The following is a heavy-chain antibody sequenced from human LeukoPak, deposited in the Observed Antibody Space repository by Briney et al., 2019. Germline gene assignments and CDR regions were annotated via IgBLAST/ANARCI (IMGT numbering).Heavy chain of an antibody. CDR1: GYSLTTYE. CDR3: ARNRLSWNWFDP. Sequence: ASVKVSCKASGYSLTTYEIEWVRQATGQGLEWMGWINPNSGGTNYAQKFQGRVTMTRDTSISTAYMELSRLRSDDTAVYYCARNRLSWNWFDPWGQGTLVTVSS. J-gene: IGHJ5*02. D-gene: IGHD6-13*01. CDR2: INPNSGGT. V-gene: IGHV1-2*02.